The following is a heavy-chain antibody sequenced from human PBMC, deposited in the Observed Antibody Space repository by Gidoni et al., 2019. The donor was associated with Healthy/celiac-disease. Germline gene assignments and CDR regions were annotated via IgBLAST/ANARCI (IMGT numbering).Heavy chain of an antibody. J-gene: IGHJ4*02. CDR3: ARDRDGYNYSDY. Sequence: QVQLQESGPALVKPSPTLSLTCTVSGCSISSGDYYWSWIRQPPGKGLEWIGYIYYSGSTYYNPSLKSRVTISVDTSKNQFSLKLSSVTAADTAVYYCARDRDGYNYSDYWGQGTLVTVSS. CDR2: IYYSGST. D-gene: IGHD5-12*01. CDR1: GCSISSGDYY. V-gene: IGHV4-30-4*01.